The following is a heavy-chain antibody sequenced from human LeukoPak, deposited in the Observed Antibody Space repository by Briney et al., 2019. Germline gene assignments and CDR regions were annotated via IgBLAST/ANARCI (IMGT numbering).Heavy chain of an antibody. V-gene: IGHV4-61*01. J-gene: IGHJ4*02. CDR3: ARDLLFVDA. D-gene: IGHD2-8*01. CDR1: GGSVSRGSYY. Sequence: SETLSLTCTVSGGSVSRGSYYWSWIRQPPGKGLEWIGYIYYSGSTNYNPSLKSRVTISVDTSKNQFSLKLSSVTAADTAVYYCARDLLFVDAWGQGTLVTVSS. CDR2: IYYSGST.